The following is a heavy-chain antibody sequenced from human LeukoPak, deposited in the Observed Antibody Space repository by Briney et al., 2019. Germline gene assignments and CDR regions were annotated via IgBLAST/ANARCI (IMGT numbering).Heavy chain of an antibody. CDR2: INSDGNIT. D-gene: IGHD3-22*01. CDR1: GFTFSSYS. CDR3: ARDLYRIVVVPHYFDY. J-gene: IGHJ4*02. Sequence: GGSLRLSCAASGFTFSSYSMNWVRQAPGKGLEWVSRINSDGNITTYADSVKGRFSTSRDNAKNSLYLQMNSLRAEDTAVYYCARDLYRIVVVPHYFDYWGQGTLVTVSS. V-gene: IGHV3-74*01.